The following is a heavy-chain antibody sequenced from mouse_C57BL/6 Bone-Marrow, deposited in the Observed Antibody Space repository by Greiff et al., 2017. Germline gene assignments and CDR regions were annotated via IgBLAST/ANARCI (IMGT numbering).Heavy chain of an antibody. CDR1: GYTFTSYG. V-gene: IGHV1-81*01. D-gene: IGHD4-1*01. CDR3: ARPPNWEYAMDY. J-gene: IGHJ4*01. CDR2: IYPRSGNT. Sequence: LQESGAELARPGASVKLSCKASGYTFTSYGISWVKQSTGQGLEWIGEIYPRSGNTYYNEKFKGKATLTADKSSSTAYMELRSLTSEDSAVYFCARPPNWEYAMDYWGQGTSVTVSS.